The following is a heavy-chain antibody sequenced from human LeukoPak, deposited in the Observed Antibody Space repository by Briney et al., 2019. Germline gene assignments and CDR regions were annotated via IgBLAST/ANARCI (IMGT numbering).Heavy chain of an antibody. J-gene: IGHJ6*03. CDR1: GGTFSSYA. Sequence: GASVKVSCKASGGTFSSYAISWVRQAPGQGLEWMGWINPNSGDTNYAQKFQGRVTMTRDTSISTAYMELSWLRSDDTAVYYCAVNYVYGDHAHRNPGAYYYMDVWGKGTTVTVSS. CDR3: AVNYVYGDHAHRNPGAYYYMDV. CDR2: INPNSGDT. D-gene: IGHD4/OR15-4a*01. V-gene: IGHV1-2*02.